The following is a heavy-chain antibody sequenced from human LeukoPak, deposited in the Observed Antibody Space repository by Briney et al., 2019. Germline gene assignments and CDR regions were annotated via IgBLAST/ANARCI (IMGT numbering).Heavy chain of an antibody. CDR1: GFTFSSYA. CDR2: ISGSGGST. D-gene: IGHD3-22*01. CDR3: AKFYYYDSSGYYYGGAFDY. J-gene: IGHJ4*02. V-gene: IGHV3-23*01. Sequence: PGGSLRLSCAASGFTFSSYAMSRVRQAPGKGLEWVSAISGSGGSTYYADSVKGRFTISRDNSKNTLYLQMNSLRAEDTAVYYCAKFYYYDSSGYYYGGAFDYWGQGTLVTVSS.